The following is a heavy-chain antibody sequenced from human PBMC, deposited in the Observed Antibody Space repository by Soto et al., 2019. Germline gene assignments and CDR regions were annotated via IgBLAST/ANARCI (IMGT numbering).Heavy chain of an antibody. V-gene: IGHV1-69*01. D-gene: IGHD4-17*01. CDR2: IIPIFGTA. CDR1: GGTFSSYA. J-gene: IGHJ6*02. CDR3: ARGGHDYGDYEDYYYYGMDV. Sequence: QVQLVQSGAEVKKPGSSVKVSCKASGGTFSSYAINWVRQAPGQGLEWMGGIIPIFGTANYAQKFQGRVTITADESTSTAYMELSSLRSEDTAVYYCARGGHDYGDYEDYYYYGMDVWGQGTTVTVSS.